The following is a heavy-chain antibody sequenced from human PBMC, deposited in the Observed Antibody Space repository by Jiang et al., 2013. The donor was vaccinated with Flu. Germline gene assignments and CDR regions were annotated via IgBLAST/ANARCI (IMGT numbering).Heavy chain of an antibody. J-gene: IGHJ4*02. D-gene: IGHD6-19*01. CDR2: ISSSSSTI. Sequence: SYISSSSSTIYYADSVKGRFTXSRDNAKNSLYLQMNSLRAEDTAVYYCARDYGSGWYYFDYWGQGTLVTVSS. V-gene: IGHV3-48*01. CDR3: ARDYGSGWYYFDY.